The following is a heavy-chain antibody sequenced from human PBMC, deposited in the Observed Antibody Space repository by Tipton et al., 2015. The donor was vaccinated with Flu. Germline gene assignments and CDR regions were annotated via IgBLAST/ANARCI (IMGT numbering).Heavy chain of an antibody. CDR2: ILYDGSTK. J-gene: IGHJ5*02. Sequence: CAASGFTFSGYTMHWVRQAPGKGLEWLALILYDGSTKYYADSVKGRFTISRDNSKNTLYLQMNSLRIEDTAVYYCARGRTSVVTGCFDPWGQGTLVTISS. V-gene: IGHV3-30-3*01. CDR3: ARGRTSVVTGCFDP. D-gene: IGHD5-18*01. CDR1: GFTFSGYT.